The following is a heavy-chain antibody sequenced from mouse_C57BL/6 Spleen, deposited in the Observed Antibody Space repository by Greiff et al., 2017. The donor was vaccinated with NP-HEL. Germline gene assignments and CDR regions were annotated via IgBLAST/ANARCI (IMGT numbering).Heavy chain of an antibody. V-gene: IGHV1-82*01. D-gene: IGHD6-1*01. CDR3: ASGAAPMDY. J-gene: IGHJ4*01. CDR2: IYPGDGDT. CDR1: GYAFSSSW. Sequence: VQLQQSGPELVKPGASVKISCKASGYAFSSSWMNWVKQRPGKGLEWIGRIYPGDGDTNYNGKFKGKATLTADKSSSTAYMQLSSLTSEDSAVYFCASGAAPMDYWGQGTSVTVSS.